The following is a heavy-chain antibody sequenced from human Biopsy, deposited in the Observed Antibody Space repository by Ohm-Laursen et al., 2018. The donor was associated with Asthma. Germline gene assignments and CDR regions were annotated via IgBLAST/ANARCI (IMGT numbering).Heavy chain of an antibody. D-gene: IGHD3-16*01. CDR2: IDPNSGGT. CDR1: GYPFTDYY. Sequence: SVKVSCKASGYPFTDYYVHWVRQAPGQGLEWMGRIDPNSGGTNYAQKFLGRVTMTRDTSDNTAFMVLSRLRSDDTAVYYCARIKIRIGAGTDRYFDLWGRGTLVTVSS. V-gene: IGHV1-2*06. J-gene: IGHJ2*01. CDR3: ARIKIRIGAGTDRYFDL.